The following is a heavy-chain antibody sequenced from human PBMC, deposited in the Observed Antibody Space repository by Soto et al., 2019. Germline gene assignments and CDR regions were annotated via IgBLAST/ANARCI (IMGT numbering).Heavy chain of an antibody. CDR2: ISAGNGNT. Sequence: QVQLVQSGAEVKKPGASVKVSCKASGYTFTTYAMHWVRKAPGQMLEWMGWISAGNGNTKHSQKFQGRVTITRDTSASTAYMALSRLGSEDTAVYYCARVNAEFDYWGQGTLVTVSS. J-gene: IGHJ4*02. V-gene: IGHV1-3*01. CDR3: ARVNAEFDY. CDR1: GYTFTTYA.